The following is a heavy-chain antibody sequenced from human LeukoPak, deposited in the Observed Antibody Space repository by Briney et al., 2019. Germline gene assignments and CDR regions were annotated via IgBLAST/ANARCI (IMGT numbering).Heavy chain of an antibody. V-gene: IGHV1-8*01. CDR1: GYTFTSYD. CDR3: ARAGIAARRALDY. D-gene: IGHD6-6*01. Sequence: ASVKVSCTASGYTFTSYDINWVRQATGQGLEWMGWMNPNSGKTGYAQKFQGRVTMTRNTSISTAYMELSSLRSEDTAVYYCARAGIAARRALDYWGQGTLVTVSS. CDR2: MNPNSGKT. J-gene: IGHJ4*02.